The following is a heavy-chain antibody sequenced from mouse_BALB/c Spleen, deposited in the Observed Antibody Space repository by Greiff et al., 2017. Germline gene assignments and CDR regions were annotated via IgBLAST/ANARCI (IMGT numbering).Heavy chain of an antibody. V-gene: IGHV1-7*01. CDR3: AREELGRAY. Sequence: QVQLQQSGPELVKPGASVKMSCKASGYTFTSYWMHWVKQRPGQGLEWIGYINPSTGYTEYNQKFKDKATLTADKSSSTAYMQLSSLTSEDSAVYYCAREELGRAYWGQGTLVTVSA. J-gene: IGHJ3*01. CDR2: INPSTGYT. D-gene: IGHD4-1*01. CDR1: GYTFTSYW.